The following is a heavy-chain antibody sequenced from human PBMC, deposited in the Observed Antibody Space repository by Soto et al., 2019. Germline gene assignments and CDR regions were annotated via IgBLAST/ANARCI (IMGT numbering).Heavy chain of an antibody. J-gene: IGHJ3*02. V-gene: IGHV3-66*01. CDR3: AREKAGYYDSSGAKVDAFDI. Sequence: GGSLRLSCAASGFTVSSHYMSWVRQAPGKGLEWVSVIYSGGSTYYADSVKGRFTISRDNAKNTLYLQMNSLRAEDTAVYYCAREKAGYYDSSGAKVDAFDIWGQGTMVTVS. CDR1: GFTVSSHY. CDR2: IYSGGST. D-gene: IGHD3-22*01.